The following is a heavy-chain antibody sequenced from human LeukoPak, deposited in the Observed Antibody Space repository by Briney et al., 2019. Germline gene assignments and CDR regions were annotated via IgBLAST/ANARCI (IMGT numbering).Heavy chain of an antibody. CDR2: IYYSGST. J-gene: IGHJ6*02. Sequence: SETLSLTCTVSGGSVSSGSYYWSWIRQPPGKGLEWIGYIYYSGSTYYSPSLKSRVTMSVDTSKNLFSLKVSSVTAADTAVYYCARGRSNYYGMDVWGQGTTVTVSS. V-gene: IGHV4-61*01. CDR3: ARGRSNYYGMDV. CDR1: GGSVSSGSYY. D-gene: IGHD1-26*01.